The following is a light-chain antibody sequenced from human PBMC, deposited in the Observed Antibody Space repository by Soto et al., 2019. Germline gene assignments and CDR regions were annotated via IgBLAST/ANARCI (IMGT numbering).Light chain of an antibody. CDR3: QQRSIWPWT. Sequence: EIVLTQSPATLSLSPGERATLSCWASQSVSNYFVWYQQKPGQAPRLLIYDASKRATGNPARFSGSGSGTDFTLTISSLEPEDFAVYYCQQRSIWPWTFGQGTKVEIK. CDR2: DAS. V-gene: IGKV3-11*01. CDR1: QSVSNY. J-gene: IGKJ1*01.